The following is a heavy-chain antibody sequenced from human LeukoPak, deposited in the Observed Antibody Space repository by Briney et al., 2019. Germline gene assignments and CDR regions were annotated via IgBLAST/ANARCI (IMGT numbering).Heavy chain of an antibody. CDR1: GYTFTSYD. V-gene: IGHV1-8*03. CDR2: MNPNSGNT. D-gene: IGHD5-18*01. J-gene: IGHJ4*02. CDR3: ARGPDTAMGFDY. Sequence: ASVKVSCKASGYTFTSYDINWVRQATGQGLEWMGWMNPNSGNTGYAQKFQGRVTITRNTSISTAYMELSSLRSEDTAVYYCARGPDTAMGFDYWGQGTLVTFSS.